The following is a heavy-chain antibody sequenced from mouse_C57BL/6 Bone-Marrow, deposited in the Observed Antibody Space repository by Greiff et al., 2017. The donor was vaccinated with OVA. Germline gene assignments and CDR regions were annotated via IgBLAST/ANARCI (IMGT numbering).Heavy chain of an antibody. CDR2: IRSKSSNYAT. Sequence: EVKVVESGGGLVQPKGSLKLSCAASGFTFNTYAMHWVRQAPGKGLEWVARIRSKSSNYATYYADSVKDRFTISRDDSQSMLYLQMNNLKTEDTAMYYCVRDGLYDYDPPFAYWGQGTLVTVSA. D-gene: IGHD2-4*01. CDR3: VRDGLYDYDPPFAY. CDR1: GFTFNTYA. J-gene: IGHJ3*01. V-gene: IGHV10-3*01.